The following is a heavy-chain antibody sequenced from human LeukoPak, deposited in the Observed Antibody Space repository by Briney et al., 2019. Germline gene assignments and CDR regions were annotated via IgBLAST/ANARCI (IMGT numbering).Heavy chain of an antibody. CDR2: INHSGST. Sequence: PSETLSPTCAVYGGSFSGYYWSWIRQPPGKGLEWIGEINHSGSTNYNPSLKSRVTISVDTSKNQFSLKLSSVTAADTAVYYCARGSYYGSGSYYNRQYYYYGMDVWGKGTTVTVSS. V-gene: IGHV4-34*01. CDR1: GGSFSGYY. D-gene: IGHD3-10*01. J-gene: IGHJ6*04. CDR3: ARGSYYGSGSYYNRQYYYYGMDV.